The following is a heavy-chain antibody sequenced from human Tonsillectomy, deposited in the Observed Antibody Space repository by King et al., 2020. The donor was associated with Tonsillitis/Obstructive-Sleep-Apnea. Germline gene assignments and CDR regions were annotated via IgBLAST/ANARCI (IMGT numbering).Heavy chain of an antibody. CDR2: ISSDGYNK. V-gene: IGHV3-30*04. Sequence: VQLVESGGGVVQPGRSRRLSCVASGVTFRHYAMHWVRQAPGKGLEWAALISSDGYNKYYVDAVKGRFTISRDNSKNTLYLQMNFLRPEYTAVYYCARGEMATISPAFDIWGQGTMVTVSS. J-gene: IGHJ3*02. D-gene: IGHD5-24*01. CDR3: ARGEMATISPAFDI. CDR1: GVTFRHYA.